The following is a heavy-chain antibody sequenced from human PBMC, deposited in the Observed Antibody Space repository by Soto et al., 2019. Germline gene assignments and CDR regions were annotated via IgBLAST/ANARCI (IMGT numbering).Heavy chain of an antibody. D-gene: IGHD4-17*01. Sequence: AAVKVSCKVSGYTLTELSMHWVRQAPVKGLEWMGGFDPEDGETIYAQKFQGRVTMTEDTSTDTAYMELSSLRSEDTAVYYCATESYYGDHDDAFDIWGQGTMVTVSS. J-gene: IGHJ3*02. CDR2: FDPEDGET. CDR3: ATESYYGDHDDAFDI. V-gene: IGHV1-24*01. CDR1: GYTLTELS.